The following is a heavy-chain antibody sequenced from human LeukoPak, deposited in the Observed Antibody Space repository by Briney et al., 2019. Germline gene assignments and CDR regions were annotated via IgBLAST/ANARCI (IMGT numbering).Heavy chain of an antibody. D-gene: IGHD3-3*01. Sequence: GGSLRLSCAASGFTISSYSMNWVRQAPGKGLEWVSSISSSNDYIYYADSVKGRFTISRDNAKNSLYLQMNGLRVEDTAVYYCARRSLYDFWSGYGFDYWGQGSLVTVSS. CDR3: ARRSLYDFWSGYGFDY. CDR1: GFTISSYS. CDR2: ISSSNDYI. V-gene: IGHV3-21*01. J-gene: IGHJ4*02.